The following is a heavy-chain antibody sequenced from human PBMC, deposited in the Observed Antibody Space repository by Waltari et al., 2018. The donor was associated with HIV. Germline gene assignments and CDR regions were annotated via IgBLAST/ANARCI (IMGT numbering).Heavy chain of an antibody. CDR1: GAFITSSPYY. D-gene: IGHD2-2*02. Sequence: QESGPGLVKPSETLSLTCSVTGAFITSSPYYWGWIRQPPGKGLEGIGSISYTGSTYYNPSLKSRVTISVDTSKNQLSLNLRSVTAADTAVYRCARDRGDCSSIRCYSGYHYSYGMAVWGQGTTVSVSS. CDR3: ARDRGDCSSIRCYSGYHYSYGMAV. V-gene: IGHV4-39*07. J-gene: IGHJ6*02. CDR2: ISYTGST.